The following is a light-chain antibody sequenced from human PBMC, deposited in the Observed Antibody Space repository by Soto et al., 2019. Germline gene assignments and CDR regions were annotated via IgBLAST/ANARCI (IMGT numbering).Light chain of an antibody. CDR2: KAS. CDR1: QSISIW. V-gene: IGKV1-5*03. CDR3: QQYINRWT. J-gene: IGKJ1*01. Sequence: DIQMTQSPSTLSASVGDRITITCRASQSISIWLAWYQQKPGKAPNLLIYKASSLESGVPSRFSGSGPGTEFTLTISSLQTDDFATYYCQQYINRWTFGQGTKVDIK.